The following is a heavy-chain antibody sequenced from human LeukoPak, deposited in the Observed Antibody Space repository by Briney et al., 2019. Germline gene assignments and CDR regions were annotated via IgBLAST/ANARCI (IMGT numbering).Heavy chain of an antibody. J-gene: IGHJ2*01. CDR1: GFTFSSYA. V-gene: IGHV3-23*01. CDR3: AKDPWIGTTVTTTHWYFDL. D-gene: IGHD4-17*01. CDR2: ISGSGGST. Sequence: PGGSLRLSCAASGFTFSSYAMSWVRQAPGKGLEWVSAISGSGGSTYYADSVKGRFTISRDNSKNTLYLQMNSLRAEDTAVYYCAKDPWIGTTVTTTHWYFDLWGRGTLVTVSS.